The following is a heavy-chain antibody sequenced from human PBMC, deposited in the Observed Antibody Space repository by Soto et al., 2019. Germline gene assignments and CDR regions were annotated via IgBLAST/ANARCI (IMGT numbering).Heavy chain of an antibody. CDR1: GYIFSDYY. CDR3: ARVLYRNVIHA. Sequence: QVQLVQSGSDVKKPGASFTVSCKASGYIFSDYYIHWVRQAPGQGLEWMGWIDPRNGGTKYAQKFQDRLTMTTDTSTSTAFLELRRLRLDDTAVFFCARVLYRNVIHAWRQGTLVTVSS. V-gene: IGHV1-2*02. D-gene: IGHD5-18*01. CDR2: IDPRNGGT. J-gene: IGHJ4*02.